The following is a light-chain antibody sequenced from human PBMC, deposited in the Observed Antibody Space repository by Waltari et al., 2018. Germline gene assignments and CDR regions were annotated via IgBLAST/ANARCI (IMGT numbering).Light chain of an antibody. V-gene: IGLV2-11*01. Sequence: QSALTQPHSVSGSPGQSVTISCTGTSSDIGAYNFVSWYQQHPGKAPKLIIFDVTQRPSGVPGHFSGSKSGNTASLTISGLQAADEADYYCCSDAGPYLLWVFGGGTKLTVL. CDR1: SSDIGAYNF. CDR2: DVT. J-gene: IGLJ3*02. CDR3: CSDAGPYLLWV.